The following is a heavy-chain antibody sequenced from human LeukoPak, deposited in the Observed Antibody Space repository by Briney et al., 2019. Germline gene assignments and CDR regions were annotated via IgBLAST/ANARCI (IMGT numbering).Heavy chain of an antibody. V-gene: IGHV3-23*01. CDR2: ISGSGDNT. D-gene: IGHD1-7*01. CDR1: GFTFSNYA. Sequence: GGSLRLSCAASGFTFSNYAMSWVRQAPGKGLEWVSVISGSGDNTYYADSVKGRFTVSRDNSKNTLYVQMKSLRAEDTAVYYCARVELPTYYYYMDVWGKGTTVTISS. CDR3: ARVELPTYYYYMDV. J-gene: IGHJ6*03.